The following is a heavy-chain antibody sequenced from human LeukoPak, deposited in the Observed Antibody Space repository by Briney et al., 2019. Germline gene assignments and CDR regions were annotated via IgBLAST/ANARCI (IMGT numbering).Heavy chain of an antibody. CDR1: GFTFSSYW. D-gene: IGHD3-10*01. Sequence: GGSLRLSCAASGFTFSSYWMHWVRQAPGKGLVWVSRINSDGSSTSYADSVKSRFTISRDNAKNTLYLQMNSLRAEDTAVYYCARGFGAMALEAFDIWGQGTMVTVSS. CDR3: ARGFGAMALEAFDI. CDR2: INSDGSST. V-gene: IGHV3-74*01. J-gene: IGHJ3*02.